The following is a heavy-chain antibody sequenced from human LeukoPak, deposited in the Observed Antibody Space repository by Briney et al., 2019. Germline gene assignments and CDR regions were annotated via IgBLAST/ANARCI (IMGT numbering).Heavy chain of an antibody. CDR1: GGSFSGYY. D-gene: IGHD4-17*01. Sequence: SETLSLTCAVYGGSFSGYYWSWIRHPPRKGLEWIGEINHSGSTNYNPSLKSRVTISVDTSKNQFSLKLSSVTAADTAVYYCARGTMTTVTYYFDYWGQGTLVTVSS. CDR3: ARGTMTTVTYYFDY. CDR2: INHSGST. V-gene: IGHV4-34*01. J-gene: IGHJ4*02.